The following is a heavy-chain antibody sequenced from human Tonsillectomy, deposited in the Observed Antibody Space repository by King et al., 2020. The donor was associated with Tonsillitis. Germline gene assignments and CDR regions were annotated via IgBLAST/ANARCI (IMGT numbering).Heavy chain of an antibody. CDR2: IYYSWST. J-gene: IGHJ4*02. Sequence: VQLQESGPGLVKPSETLSLTCTVSNGSISSSRYYWGWIRQPPGKGLEWIGSIYYSWSTYYNPSLKSRVTISLDTSKNQFSLTLSSATAADTAMYYCAGLTDGYIVDYWGQGTLVTVSS. V-gene: IGHV4-39*01. CDR1: NGSISSSRYY. CDR3: AGLTDGYIVDY. D-gene: IGHD5-24*01.